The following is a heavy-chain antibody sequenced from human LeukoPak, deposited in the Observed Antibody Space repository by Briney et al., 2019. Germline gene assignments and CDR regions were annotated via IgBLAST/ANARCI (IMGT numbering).Heavy chain of an antibody. CDR3: KMGDGSPPLGQ. CDR2: ISGSGGST. V-gene: IGHV3-23*01. J-gene: IGHJ4*01. CDR1: GFTFSNYV. D-gene: IGHD5-24*01. Sequence: GGSLRLSCAPSGFTFSNYVLGWVSQPPGKGLQWVSAISGSGGSTYYADSVKGRFTISRDNSGNTLYLQMNRLRAEDTAIYYCKMGDGSPPLGQWGQGTLVTVSS.